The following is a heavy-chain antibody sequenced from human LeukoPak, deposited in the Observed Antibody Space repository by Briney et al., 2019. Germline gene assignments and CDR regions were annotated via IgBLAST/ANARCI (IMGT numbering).Heavy chain of an antibody. CDR3: ARTAGVAVAGSRQYFDY. CDR2: IYYSGST. D-gene: IGHD6-19*01. V-gene: IGHV4-39*01. J-gene: IGHJ4*02. Sequence: SESLSLTCTVSGGSISSSSYYWGWIRQPPGKGLEWIGSIYYSGSTYYNPSLKSRVTISVDTSKNQFSLKLRSVTAADTAVYYCARTAGVAVAGSRQYFDYWGQGTLVTDSS. CDR1: GGSISSSSYY.